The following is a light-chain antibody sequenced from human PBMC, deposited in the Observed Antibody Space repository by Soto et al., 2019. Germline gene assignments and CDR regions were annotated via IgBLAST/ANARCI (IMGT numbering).Light chain of an antibody. CDR2: KAS. CDR3: QQYNSLYT. Sequence: DIQMTQSPSTLSASVGDRVTITCRASQSISSWLAWYQQKPGKAPKLLIYKASSLESEVPSRFSGSGSGTEFTLTISRLQPDDLATYDCQQYNSLYTCGQGTKLEIK. V-gene: IGKV1-5*03. CDR1: QSISSW. J-gene: IGKJ2*01.